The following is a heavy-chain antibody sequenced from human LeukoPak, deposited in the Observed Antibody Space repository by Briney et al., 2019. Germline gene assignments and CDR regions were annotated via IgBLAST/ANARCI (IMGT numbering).Heavy chain of an antibody. CDR3: AKGSPGNYWYFDL. CDR2: ISNDESNK. D-gene: IGHD7-27*01. V-gene: IGHV3-30*18. CDR1: GFTFSSYG. Sequence: GGSLRLSCAASGFTFSSYGMHWVRQAPGKGLEWVAVISNDESNKYYADSVKGRFTISRDNSKNTLYLQMNSLRAEDTAVYYCAKGSPGNYWYFDLWGRGTPVTVSS. J-gene: IGHJ2*01.